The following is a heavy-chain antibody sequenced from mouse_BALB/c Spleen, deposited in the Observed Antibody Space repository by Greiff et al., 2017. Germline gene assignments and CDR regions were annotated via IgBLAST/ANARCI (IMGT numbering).Heavy chain of an antibody. Sequence: QVQLQQSGAELAKPGASVKMSCKASGYTFTSYWMHWVKQRPGQGLEWIGYINPSTGYTEYNQKFKDKATLTADKSSSTAYMQLSSLTSEDSAVYYCATIYDGYYVFDYWGQGTTLTVSS. CDR2: INPSTGYT. J-gene: IGHJ2*01. CDR3: ATIYDGYYVFDY. D-gene: IGHD2-3*01. V-gene: IGHV1-7*01. CDR1: GYTFTSYW.